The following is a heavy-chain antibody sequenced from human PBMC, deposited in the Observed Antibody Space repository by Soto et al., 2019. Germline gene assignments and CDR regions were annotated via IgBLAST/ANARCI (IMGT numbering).Heavy chain of an antibody. CDR3: ARDVLRYFDWLFPYYYGMDV. D-gene: IGHD3-9*01. Sequence: PSETLSLTCTVSGGSVSSGSYYWSWIRQPPGKGLEWIGYIYYSGSTNYNPSLKSRVTISVDTSKNQFSLKLSSVTAADTAVYYCARDVLRYFDWLFPYYYGMDVWGQGTTVTVSS. CDR2: IYYSGST. V-gene: IGHV4-61*01. J-gene: IGHJ6*02. CDR1: GGSVSSGSYY.